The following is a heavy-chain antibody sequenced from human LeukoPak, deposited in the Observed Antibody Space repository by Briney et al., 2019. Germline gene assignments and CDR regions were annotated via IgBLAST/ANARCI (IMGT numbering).Heavy chain of an antibody. D-gene: IGHD2-15*01. J-gene: IGHJ5*02. V-gene: IGHV1-18*01. Sequence: GASVKVSCKASGYTFSSYGISWVRQAPGQGLEWMGWISAYNGNTNYAQKLQGRVTMTTDTSTSTAYMELRSLRSDDTAVYYCARSSGYCSGGSCYFSLGDDPWGQGTLVTVSS. CDR2: ISAYNGNT. CDR1: GYTFSSYG. CDR3: ARSSGYCSGGSCYFSLGDDP.